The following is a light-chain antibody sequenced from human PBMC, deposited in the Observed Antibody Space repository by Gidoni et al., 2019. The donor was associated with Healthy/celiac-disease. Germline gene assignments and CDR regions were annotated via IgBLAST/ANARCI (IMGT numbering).Light chain of an antibody. J-gene: IGKJ2*01. CDR2: GAS. CDR1: QSSSSSY. V-gene: IGKV3-20*01. CDR3: QQYGASPMYT. Sequence: EIVVTQSPGTLSLSPGDRATLSCRASQSSSSSYLDWYQQKPGQAPRLLIYGASYRATGIPDRFSGSGSGTDFTLTISRLEPDEFAVYYCQQYGASPMYTFGQGTKLEIK.